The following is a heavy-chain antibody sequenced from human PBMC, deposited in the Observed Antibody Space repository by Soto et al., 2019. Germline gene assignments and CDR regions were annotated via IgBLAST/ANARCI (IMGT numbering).Heavy chain of an antibody. J-gene: IGHJ4*02. D-gene: IGHD3-22*01. CDR3: AIDSEPYERSAYRSGDRDY. CDR1: GFTFSSYG. Sequence: QVQLVESGGGVVQPGRSLRLSCAASGFTFSSYGMHWVRQAPGKGLEWVAAIWYDGSNKYYAASVKGRFTISRDNSQNTLYLQMNSVRAEDTSVYDCAIDSEPYERSAYRSGDRDYWGQGTLVTVSS. V-gene: IGHV3-33*01. CDR2: IWYDGSNK.